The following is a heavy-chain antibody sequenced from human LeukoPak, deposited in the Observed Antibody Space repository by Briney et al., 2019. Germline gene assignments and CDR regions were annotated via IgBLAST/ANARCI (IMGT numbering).Heavy chain of an antibody. D-gene: IGHD6-6*01. J-gene: IGHJ4*02. CDR3: ARGIAARAPFDY. Sequence: GGSLRLSCAASGFTFSSYAMRWVRQAPGKGLEYVSAISSNGGSTYYANSVKGRFTISRDNSKNTLYLQMGSLRAEDMAVYYCARGIAARAPFDYWGQGTLVTVSS. CDR1: GFTFSSYA. CDR2: ISSNGGST. V-gene: IGHV3-64*01.